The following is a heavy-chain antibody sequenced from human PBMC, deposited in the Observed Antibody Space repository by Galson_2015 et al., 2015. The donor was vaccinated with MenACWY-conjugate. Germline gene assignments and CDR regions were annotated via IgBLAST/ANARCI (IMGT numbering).Heavy chain of an antibody. J-gene: IGHJ2*01. CDR2: IDWDDDK. Sequence: PALVKPTQTLTLTCTFSGFSLGTSGMCVSWIRQPPGKALEWLALIDWDDDKYYRTSLKTRLTISQDTSKNQVVLTMTKMDPVDTATYYCARMYASGTYYKKWYFDLWGRGTLVTVSS. CDR1: GFSLGTSGMC. D-gene: IGHD3-10*01. CDR3: ARMYASGTYYKKWYFDL. V-gene: IGHV2-70*01.